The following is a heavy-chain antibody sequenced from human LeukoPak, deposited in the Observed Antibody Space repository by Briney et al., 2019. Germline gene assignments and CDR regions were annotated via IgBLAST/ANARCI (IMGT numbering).Heavy chain of an antibody. J-gene: IGHJ4*02. CDR2: ISYDGSNK. CDR3: AREAVAGTGDY. D-gene: IGHD6-19*01. V-gene: IGHV3-30-3*01. Sequence: PGGSLRLSCAASGFTFSSYAMHWVRQAPGKGLEWVAVISYDGSNKYYADSVKGRFTISRDNSKNTLYLQMNSLRAEDTAVYYCAREAVAGTGDYWGQGTLVTVSS. CDR1: GFTFSSYA.